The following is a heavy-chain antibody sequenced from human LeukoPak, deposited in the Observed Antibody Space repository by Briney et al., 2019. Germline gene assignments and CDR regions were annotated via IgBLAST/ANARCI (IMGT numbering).Heavy chain of an antibody. J-gene: IGHJ6*03. CDR3: TTDYAYPYYYYYMDV. CDR1: GSTFSSYN. CDR2: ISSGSGTI. V-gene: IGHV3-48*01. Sequence: GGSLRLSCAASGSTFSSYNLNWVRQAPGKGLEWVSYISSGSGTIYYADFVKGRFTISRDNAKNSLFLQMNSLKTEDTAVYYCTTDYAYPYYYYYMDVWGKGTTVTVSS. D-gene: IGHD3-16*01.